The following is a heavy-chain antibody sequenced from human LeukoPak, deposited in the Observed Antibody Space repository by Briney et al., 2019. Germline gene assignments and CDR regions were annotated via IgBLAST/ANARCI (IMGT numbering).Heavy chain of an antibody. CDR3: AKRRVAVTTTNYYCCDLED. Sequence: GGSLRLSCAASGFSFSAFGMHWVRQAPGEGLEWIAVISFDGSDPYYADSVKGRFTISRDNSKNTLYLQMNSVGADDTAVYYCAKRRVAVTTTNYYCCDLEDCGQGTTVIVSS. J-gene: IGHJ6*02. V-gene: IGHV3-30*02. CDR2: ISFDGSDP. D-gene: IGHD6-19*01. CDR1: GFSFSAFG.